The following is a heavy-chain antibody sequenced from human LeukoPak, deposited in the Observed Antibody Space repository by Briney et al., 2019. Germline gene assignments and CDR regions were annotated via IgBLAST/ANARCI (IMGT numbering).Heavy chain of an antibody. D-gene: IGHD1-26*01. V-gene: IGHV4-39*01. CDR1: GGSISDSTFY. CDR2: IQHSGSI. J-gene: IGHJ3*02. Sequence: PWETLSLTCTVSGGSISDSTFYWGWIRQPPGKGLEWIGSIQHSGSIYYSPSFKSRITISVDTSNNVFSLKLRSVTPADTAVYYCARPSSGTWLAPGAFDIWGQGTLVAVSS. CDR3: ARPSSGTWLAPGAFDI.